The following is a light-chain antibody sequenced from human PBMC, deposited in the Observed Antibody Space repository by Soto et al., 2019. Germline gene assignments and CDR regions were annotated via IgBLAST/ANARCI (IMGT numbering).Light chain of an antibody. CDR2: DAS. CDR1: QSVRSN. Sequence: EIVMTQSPVTLPMSPGERVTLSCRASQSVRSNLAWYQQIPGRAPRLLIYDASTRAIGIPPRFTGSGSGTDFALCISSLQSEDFAVYYCQQYNNWPRTFGQGTKVEIK. J-gene: IGKJ1*01. V-gene: IGKV3-15*01. CDR3: QQYNNWPRT.